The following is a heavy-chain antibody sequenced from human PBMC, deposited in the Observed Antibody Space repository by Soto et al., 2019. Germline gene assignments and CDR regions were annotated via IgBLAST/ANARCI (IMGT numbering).Heavy chain of an antibody. CDR3: ARGFCAWEIRANPSGMDV. J-gene: IGHJ6*02. CDR1: GFTFSSYW. D-gene: IGHD3-3*01. Sequence: EVQLVESGGGLVQPGGSLRLSCAASGFTFSSYWMSWVRQAPGKGLEWVANIKQDGSEKYYVDSVKGRFTISRDNAKNSLYLQMNSLRAEDTAVYYWARGFCAWEIRANPSGMDVWGQGTTVTVSS. V-gene: IGHV3-7*01. CDR2: IKQDGSEK.